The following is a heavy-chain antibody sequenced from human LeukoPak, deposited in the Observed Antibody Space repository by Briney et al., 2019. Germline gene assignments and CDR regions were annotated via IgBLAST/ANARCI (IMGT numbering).Heavy chain of an antibody. J-gene: IGHJ4*02. Sequence: PSETLSLTCTVSGGSISSYYWSWIRQPPGKGLEWIGYIYYSGSTNHNPSLKSRVTISVDTSKNQFSLKLSSVTAADTAVYYCARNSRGFRRSFDYWGQGTLVTVSS. CDR3: ARNSRGFRRSFDY. CDR2: IYYSGST. D-gene: IGHD3-3*01. V-gene: IGHV4-59*01. CDR1: GGSISSYY.